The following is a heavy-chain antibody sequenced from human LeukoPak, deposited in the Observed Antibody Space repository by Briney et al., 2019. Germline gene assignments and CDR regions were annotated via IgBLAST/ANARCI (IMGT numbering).Heavy chain of an antibody. D-gene: IGHD5-12*01. J-gene: IGHJ4*02. CDR3: AKDQRGVATPGEDY. Sequence: PGGSLRLSCAASGFTFSNYWMTWVRQAPGKGLEWVSAISGSGGSTYYADSVKGRFTISRDNSKNTLYLQMNSLRAEDTAVYYCAKDQRGVATPGEDYWGQGTLVTVSS. V-gene: IGHV3-23*01. CDR1: GFTFSNYW. CDR2: ISGSGGST.